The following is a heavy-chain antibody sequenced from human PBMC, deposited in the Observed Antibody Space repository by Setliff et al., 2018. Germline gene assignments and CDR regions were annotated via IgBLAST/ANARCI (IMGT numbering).Heavy chain of an antibody. CDR1: GFTFSIYA. Sequence: PGGSLRLSCAASGFTFSIYAMSWVRQAPGKGLEWVSAIRGDSGSTYYADSVKGRVTISRDNAKNSLYLQMNSLRAEDTATYYCARSENCFSTHCSPYDYWGQGTMVTVSS. CDR2: IRGDSGST. CDR3: ARSENCFSTHCSPYDY. V-gene: IGHV3-23*01. J-gene: IGHJ4*03. D-gene: IGHD2-2*01.